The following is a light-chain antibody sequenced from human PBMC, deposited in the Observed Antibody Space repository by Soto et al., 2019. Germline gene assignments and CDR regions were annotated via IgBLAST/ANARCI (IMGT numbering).Light chain of an antibody. J-gene: IGKJ1*01. CDR2: DAS. Sequence: DIPMTQSPSSLAASVGDRVTITCRASQSISKWLAWYQQKPGKAPEFLIYDASTLESGVPSRFSGSGSGTEFTLTISSLQPEDLATFYCQQYSTFPRSCGQGTKGDI. CDR3: QQYSTFPRS. V-gene: IGKV1-5*01. CDR1: QSISKW.